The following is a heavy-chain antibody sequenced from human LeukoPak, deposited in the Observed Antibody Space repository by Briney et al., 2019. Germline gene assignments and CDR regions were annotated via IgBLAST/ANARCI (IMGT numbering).Heavy chain of an antibody. V-gene: IGHV3-74*01. CDR2: INSDGSRT. D-gene: IGHD2-8*02. CDR1: KFSFSSYW. Sequence: GGSLRLSCAASKFSFSSYWMHWVRQAPGKGLMWVSRINSDGSRTNYADSVKGRFTISRDNAKNTLYLQMSSLRAEDTAVYYCARVLTGSWDWFDPWGQGTLVTVSS. CDR3: ARVLTGSWDWFDP. J-gene: IGHJ5*02.